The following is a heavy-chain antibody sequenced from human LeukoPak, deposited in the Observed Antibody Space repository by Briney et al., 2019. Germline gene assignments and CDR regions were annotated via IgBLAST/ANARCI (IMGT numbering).Heavy chain of an antibody. V-gene: IGHV3-21*01. CDR1: GFTFSPYS. CDR2: ISSGSSYI. J-gene: IGHJ4*02. Sequence: PGGSLRLSCTASGFTFSPYSMNWVRQAPGKGLEWVSSISSGSSYIYYTDSVQGRFTISRDNAKNSLYLQMNSLRAEDTAVYYCARVRANCGDDCTVDYWGQGTLVTVFS. D-gene: IGHD2-21*02. CDR3: ARVRANCGDDCTVDY.